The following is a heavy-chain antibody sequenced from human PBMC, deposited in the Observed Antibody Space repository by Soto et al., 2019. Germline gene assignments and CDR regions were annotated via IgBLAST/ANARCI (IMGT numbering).Heavy chain of an antibody. CDR1: GFTFSSYG. CDR3: AKPYSSVWDFEAQGDAFDI. CDR2: ISYDGSNK. D-gene: IGHD6-19*01. V-gene: IGHV3-30*18. Sequence: QVQLVESGGGVVQPGRSLRLSCAVSGFTFSSYGMHWVRQAPGKGLEWVAVISYDGSNKYYPDSVKGRFTISRDNPKNTLYLQMNSLRAEDTAVYYCAKPYSSVWDFEAQGDAFDIWGQGTMVTLSS. J-gene: IGHJ3*02.